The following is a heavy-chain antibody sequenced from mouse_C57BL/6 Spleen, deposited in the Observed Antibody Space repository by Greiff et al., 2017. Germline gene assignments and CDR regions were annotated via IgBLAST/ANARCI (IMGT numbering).Heavy chain of an antibody. Sequence: EVKLMDSGEGLVKPGGSLKLSCAASGFTFSSYAMSWVRQTPEKRLEWVAYISSGGDYIYYADTVKGRFTISRDNARNTLYLQMSSLKSEDTAMYYCTRDRGYYWYFDVWGTGTTVTVSS. V-gene: IGHV5-9-1*02. CDR3: TRDRGYYWYFDV. CDR1: GFTFSSYA. D-gene: IGHD2-2*01. CDR2: ISSGGDYI. J-gene: IGHJ1*03.